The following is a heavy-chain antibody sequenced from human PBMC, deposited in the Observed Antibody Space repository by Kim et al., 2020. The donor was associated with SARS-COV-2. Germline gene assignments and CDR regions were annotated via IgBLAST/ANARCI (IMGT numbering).Heavy chain of an antibody. CDR3: ARGRGAAAWELVDY. Sequence: GGSLRLSCAASGFTVSSNYMRWVRQAPGKGLEWVSVIYSGGSTYYADSVKGRFTISRDNSKNTLYLQMNSLRAEDTAVYYCARGRGAAAWELVDYWGQGTLVTVSS. V-gene: IGHV3-66*01. J-gene: IGHJ4*02. CDR1: GFTVSSNY. D-gene: IGHD6-13*01. CDR2: IYSGGST.